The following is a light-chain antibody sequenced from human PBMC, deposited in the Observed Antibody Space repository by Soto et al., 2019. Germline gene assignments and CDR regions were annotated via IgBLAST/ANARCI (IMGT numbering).Light chain of an antibody. CDR3: ASWDDSLSGFVV. CDR1: SSNIGSNY. Sequence: QSVLTQPPSASGTPGQRVTISCSGSSSNIGSNYVFWYQQLPGTAPKVLMYRNGQRPSGVPDRFSGSKSGTSASLAISGLRSEDEADYYCASWDDSLSGFVVFGGGTKVTVL. CDR2: RNG. V-gene: IGLV1-47*01. J-gene: IGLJ2*01.